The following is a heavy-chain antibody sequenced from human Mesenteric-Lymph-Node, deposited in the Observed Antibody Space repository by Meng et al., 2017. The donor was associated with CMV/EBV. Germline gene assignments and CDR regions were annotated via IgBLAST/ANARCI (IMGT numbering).Heavy chain of an antibody. CDR1: DYSFSNYG. D-gene: IGHD3-22*01. V-gene: IGHV1-18*01. J-gene: IGHJ3*02. Sequence: ASVKVSCKASDYSFSNYGISWVRQAPGQGLEWMGWISTYNGNTKCAQKFQGRVTMTTDTSTTTAYMEVRSLGSDDTAVYYCARGFRYYYDSRTSPDFDIWGQGTMVTVSS. CDR3: ARGFRYYYDSRTSPDFDI. CDR2: ISTYNGNT.